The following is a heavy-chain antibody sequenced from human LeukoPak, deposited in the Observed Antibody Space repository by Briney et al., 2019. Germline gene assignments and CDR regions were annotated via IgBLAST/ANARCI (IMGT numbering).Heavy chain of an antibody. CDR2: INPSGGST. D-gene: IGHD3-22*01. CDR1: GYTFTSYY. CDR3: ARDSFMIVVTKPDY. V-gene: IGHV1-46*01. J-gene: IGHJ4*02. Sequence: ASVKVSCKASGYTFTSYYMHWVRQAPGQGLEWMGIINPSGGSTSYAQKFQGRVTMTTDTSTNTAYMELRSLRSDDTAVYYCARDSFMIVVTKPDYWGQGTLVTVSS.